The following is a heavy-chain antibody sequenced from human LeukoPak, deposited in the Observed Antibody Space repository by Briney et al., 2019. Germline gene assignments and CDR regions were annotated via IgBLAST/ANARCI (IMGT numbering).Heavy chain of an antibody. CDR3: AKVPSGSYFDY. CDR2: IWFDANNK. CDR1: GFTFSDYG. J-gene: IGHJ4*02. D-gene: IGHD3-10*01. V-gene: IGHV3-33*06. Sequence: GGSLRLSCAASGFTFSDYGMHWVRQAPGKGLEWVAVIWFDANNKYYADSVKGRFTISRDNSKNTLYLQMNSLRAEDTAVYYCAKVPSGSYFDYWGQGTLVTVSS.